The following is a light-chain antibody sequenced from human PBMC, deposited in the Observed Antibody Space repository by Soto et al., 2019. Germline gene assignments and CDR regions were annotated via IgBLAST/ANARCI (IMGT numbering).Light chain of an antibody. Sequence: QSVLTQPPSVSGAPGQKVTISCSGSSTNIGNNYVSWYQHLPGTAPKLLIYDNSERPSGIPDRFSGSKSGTSATLGITGLQTGDEVDYYCGTWDSSLSAGIFGGGTKLTVL. CDR2: DNS. CDR1: STNIGNNY. CDR3: GTWDSSLSAGI. J-gene: IGLJ2*01. V-gene: IGLV1-51*01.